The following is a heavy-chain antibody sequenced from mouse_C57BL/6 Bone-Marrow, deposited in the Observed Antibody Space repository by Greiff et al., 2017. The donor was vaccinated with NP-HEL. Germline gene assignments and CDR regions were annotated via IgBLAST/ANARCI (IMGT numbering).Heavy chain of an antibody. Sequence: VQVVESGPGLVQPSQSLSITCTVSGFSLTSYGVHWVRQSPGKGLEWLGVIWRGGSTDYNAAFMSRLSITKDNSKSQVFFKMNSLQADDTAIYYCAKPFYYDLAWFAYWGQGTLVTVSA. CDR1: GFSLTSYG. CDR3: AKPFYYDLAWFAY. J-gene: IGHJ3*01. D-gene: IGHD2-4*01. CDR2: IWRGGST. V-gene: IGHV2-5*01.